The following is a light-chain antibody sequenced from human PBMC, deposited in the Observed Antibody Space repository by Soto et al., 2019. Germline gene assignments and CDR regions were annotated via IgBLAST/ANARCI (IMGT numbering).Light chain of an antibody. CDR1: SSDVGGYNY. V-gene: IGLV2-8*01. CDR3: SSYAGRNNLV. CDR2: EVS. J-gene: IGLJ1*01. Sequence: LTQPPSASGSPGQSVTISCTGTSSDVGGYNYVSWYQQHPSKAPKLMIYEVSERPSGVPDRFSGSKSSNTASLTVSGLQAEDEADYFCSSYAGRNNLVFGTGPKVAVL.